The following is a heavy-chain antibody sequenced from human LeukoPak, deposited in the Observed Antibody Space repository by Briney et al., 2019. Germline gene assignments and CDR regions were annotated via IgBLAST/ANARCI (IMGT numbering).Heavy chain of an antibody. CDR1: GFTFSAYW. CDR2: IKQDGSNK. J-gene: IGHJ4*02. Sequence: PGGSLRLSCAASGFTFSAYWMSWVRQAPGMGLEWVANIKQDGSNKYYVDSVKGRFTISRDNAKNSLYLQMNSLRAEDTAVYYCARKTVVGSYFDYWGQGTPVTVSS. D-gene: IGHD4-23*01. CDR3: ARKTVVGSYFDY. V-gene: IGHV3-7*03.